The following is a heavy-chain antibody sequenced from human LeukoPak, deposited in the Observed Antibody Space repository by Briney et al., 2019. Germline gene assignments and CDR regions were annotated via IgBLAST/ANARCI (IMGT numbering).Heavy chain of an antibody. CDR2: MNPNSGNT. D-gene: IGHD3-16*02. CDR3: ARGVNYDYIWGSYRIRRGDAFDI. CDR1: GYTFTSYG. J-gene: IGHJ3*02. V-gene: IGHV1-8*02. Sequence: GASVKVSCKASGYTFTSYGINWVRQATGQGLEWMGWMNPNSGNTGYAQKFQGRVTMTRNTSISTAYMELSSLRSEDTAVYYCARGVNYDYIWGSYRIRRGDAFDIWGQGTMVTVSS.